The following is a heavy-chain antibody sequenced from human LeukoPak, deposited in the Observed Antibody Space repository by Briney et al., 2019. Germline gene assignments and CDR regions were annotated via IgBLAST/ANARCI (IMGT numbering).Heavy chain of an antibody. Sequence: SETLSLTCAVSGGSISSGGYSWSWIRQPPGKGLEWIGYIYYSGSTYYNPSLKSRVTISVDTSKNQFSLKLSSVTAADTAVYYCARDQKSSITMIVVPYDYWGQGTLVTVSS. CDR3: ARDQKSSITMIVVPYDY. J-gene: IGHJ4*02. CDR2: IYYSGST. CDR1: GGSISSGGYS. V-gene: IGHV4-30-4*07. D-gene: IGHD3-22*01.